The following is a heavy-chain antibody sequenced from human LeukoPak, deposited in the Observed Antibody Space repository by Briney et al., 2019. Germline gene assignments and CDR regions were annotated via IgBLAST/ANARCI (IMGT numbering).Heavy chain of an antibody. CDR2: IRYDGSNK. V-gene: IGHV3-30*02. Sequence: PGGSLRLSCAASGFTFISYGMHWGRQAPGKGLEWVAFIRYDGSNKYYADSVKGRFTISRDNSKNTLYLQMNSLRAEDTAVYYCAKDSTHPYYDILTGYPDYWGQGTLVTVSS. CDR1: GFTFISYG. D-gene: IGHD3-9*01. J-gene: IGHJ4*02. CDR3: AKDSTHPYYDILTGYPDY.